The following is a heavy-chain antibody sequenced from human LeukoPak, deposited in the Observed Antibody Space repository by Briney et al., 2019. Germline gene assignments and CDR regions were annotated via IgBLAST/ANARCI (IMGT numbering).Heavy chain of an antibody. CDR1: GGSISSSSHY. CDR3: ARRFGAWPYYLDY. D-gene: IGHD3-10*01. Sequence: SGTLSLTCSVSGGSISSSSHYWDWIRQPPGKGLDWIGTIYYDGKSDFNPSLRSRVTISVDTSKNQFSLKLSSVTAADTALYYCARRFGAWPYYLDYWGRGALVTVSS. J-gene: IGHJ4*02. V-gene: IGHV4-39*01. CDR2: IYYDGKS.